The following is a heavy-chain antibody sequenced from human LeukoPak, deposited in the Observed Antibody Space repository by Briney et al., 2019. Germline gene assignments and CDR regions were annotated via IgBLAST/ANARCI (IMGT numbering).Heavy chain of an antibody. D-gene: IGHD3-10*01. CDR2: IDTSGSYI. CDR1: GFTFTSYG. J-gene: IGHJ3*02. V-gene: IGHV3-21*01. Sequence: PGGSLRLSCTASGFTFTSYGVNWVRQAPGKGLEWVSFIDTSGSYIYYGDSLKGRVTISRDNAKNSLYLQMNGLRAEDTAVYYCARGRSITLLRGVAMSDGFDIWGQGAMVTVSS. CDR3: ARGRSITLLRGVAMSDGFDI.